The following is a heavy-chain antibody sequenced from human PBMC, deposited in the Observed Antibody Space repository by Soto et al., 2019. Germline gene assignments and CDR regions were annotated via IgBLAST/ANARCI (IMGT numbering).Heavy chain of an antibody. Sequence: EVQLVESGGGLVQPGGSLRLSCAASGFTFNSYSMNWVRQAPGKGLEWVSYISSSSTTKYYTDSVKGRFTISRDNAKNSRYLQMNRLRDDDTAVYYCASPSSGWENWFDPWGQGTLVTVSS. D-gene: IGHD6-19*01. CDR1: GFTFNSYS. V-gene: IGHV3-48*02. J-gene: IGHJ5*02. CDR3: ASPSSGWENWFDP. CDR2: ISSSSTTK.